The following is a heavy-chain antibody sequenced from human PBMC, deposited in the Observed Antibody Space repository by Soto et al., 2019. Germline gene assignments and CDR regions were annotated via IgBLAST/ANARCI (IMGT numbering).Heavy chain of an antibody. CDR2: INPNSGGT. V-gene: IGHV1-2*02. Sequence: QVQLVQSGAEVKKPGASVKVSCKASGYTFTGYYMHWVRQAPGQGLEWMGWINPNSGGTNYARKFQGRVTMTRDTSISTAYMELSRLRSDDTAVYYCASLNKEGGWFDPWGQGTLVTVSS. D-gene: IGHD3-16*01. J-gene: IGHJ5*02. CDR3: ASLNKEGGWFDP. CDR1: GYTFTGYY.